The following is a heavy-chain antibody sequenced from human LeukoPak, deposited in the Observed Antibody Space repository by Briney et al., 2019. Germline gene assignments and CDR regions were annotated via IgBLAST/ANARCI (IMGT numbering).Heavy chain of an antibody. CDR2: IYYSGST. V-gene: IGHV4-39*07. CDR1: GGSTSSSSYY. CDR3: AREWYYYDSSGYSHFDY. Sequence: SETLSLTCTVSGGSTSSSSYYWGWIRQPPGKGLEWIGSIYYSGSTYYNPSLKSRVTISVDTSKNQFSLKLSSVTAADTAVYYCAREWYYYDSSGYSHFDYWGQGTLVTVSS. J-gene: IGHJ4*02. D-gene: IGHD3-22*01.